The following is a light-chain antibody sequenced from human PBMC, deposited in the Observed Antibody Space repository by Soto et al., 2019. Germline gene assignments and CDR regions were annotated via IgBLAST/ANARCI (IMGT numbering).Light chain of an antibody. CDR1: QSISSW. V-gene: IGKV1-5*01. J-gene: IGKJ2*01. CDR2: DAS. CDR3: QQYNRASLYT. Sequence: DIQMTQSPSTLSASVGDRVTITCRASQSISSWLAWYQQKPGEAPKLLIYDASSLESGVPSRFSGSGSGTEFTLTISSLQPDDFATYYCQQYNRASLYTFGQGTKLEIK.